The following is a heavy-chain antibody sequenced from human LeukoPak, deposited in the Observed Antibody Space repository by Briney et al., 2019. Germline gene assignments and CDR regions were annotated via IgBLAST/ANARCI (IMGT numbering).Heavy chain of an antibody. CDR1: GFTFSDYY. CDR2: ISSSGSTI. CDR3: AKHKDAYSSSWYYDY. D-gene: IGHD6-13*01. V-gene: IGHV3-11*04. Sequence: GGSLRLSCAASGFTFSDYYMSWIRQAPGKGLEWVSYISSSGSTIYYADSVKGRFTISRDNAKNSLYLQMNSLRAEDTAVYYCAKHKDAYSSSWYYDYWGQGTLVTVSS. J-gene: IGHJ4*02.